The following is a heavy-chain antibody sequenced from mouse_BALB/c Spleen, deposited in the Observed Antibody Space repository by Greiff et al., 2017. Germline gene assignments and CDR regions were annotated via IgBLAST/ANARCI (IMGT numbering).Heavy chain of an antibody. Sequence: EVQLQQSGPGLVKPSQSLSLTCTVTGYSITSDYAWNWIRQFPGNKLEWMGYISYSGSTSYNPSLKSRISITRDTSKNQFFLQLNSVTTEDTATYYCARSKALWSYFDYWGQGTTLTVSS. V-gene: IGHV3-2*02. CDR3: ARSKALWSYFDY. J-gene: IGHJ2*01. CDR2: ISYSGST. D-gene: IGHD1-1*02. CDR1: GYSITSDYA.